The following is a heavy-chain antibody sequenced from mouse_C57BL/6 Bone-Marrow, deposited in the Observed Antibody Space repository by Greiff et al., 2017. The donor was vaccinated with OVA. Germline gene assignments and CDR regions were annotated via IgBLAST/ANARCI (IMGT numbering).Heavy chain of an antibody. CDR1: GYTFTSYG. CDR2: IYPRSGNT. D-gene: IGHD2-5*01. CDR3: ARGADYSNSAY. J-gene: IGHJ3*01. Sequence: VKLQESGAELARPGASVKLSCTASGYTFTSYGISWVKQRTGQGLEWIGEIYPRSGNTYYNETFKGKATLTADKSSSTAYMELRSLTSEDSAVYFCARGADYSNSAYWGQGTLVTVSA. V-gene: IGHV1-81*01.